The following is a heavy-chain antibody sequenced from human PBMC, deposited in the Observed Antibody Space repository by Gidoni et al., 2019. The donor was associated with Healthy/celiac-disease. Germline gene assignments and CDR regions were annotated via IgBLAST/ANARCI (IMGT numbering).Heavy chain of an antibody. V-gene: IGHV3-23*01. CDR1: GFTLSRYA. CDR3: AKIPDYDDSRGLFGY. J-gene: IGHJ4*02. Sequence: EVPLLESGGGLLQPGRSLLLPCAASGFTLSRYAMSWVRRAPGKGLGWVSAISGSGGSTYYADYVKGRFTSARDNAKNTLYLQMNSLRAEDTAVYYCAKIPDYDDSRGLFGYWGQGTLVTVSS. CDR2: ISGSGGST. D-gene: IGHD3-22*01.